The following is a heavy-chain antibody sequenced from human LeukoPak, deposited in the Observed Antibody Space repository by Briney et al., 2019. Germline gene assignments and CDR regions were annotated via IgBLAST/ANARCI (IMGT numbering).Heavy chain of an antibody. D-gene: IGHD5-18*01. CDR3: ARDNGYSYGYSYYYYGMDV. V-gene: IGHV3-30-3*01. CDR1: GFTFSSYA. CDR2: ISYDGSNK. Sequence: GGSLRLSCAASGFTFSSYAMHWVRQAPGKGLEWVAVISYDGSNKYYADSVKGRFTISRDNSKNTLYLQMNSLRAEDTAVYYCARDNGYSYGYSYYYYGMDVRGQGTTVTVSS. J-gene: IGHJ6*02.